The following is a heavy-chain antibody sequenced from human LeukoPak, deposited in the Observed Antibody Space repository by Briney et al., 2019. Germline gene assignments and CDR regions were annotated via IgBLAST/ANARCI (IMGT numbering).Heavy chain of an antibody. CDR3: ARGVGYSSSWSDKYYYYYMDV. CDR2: TYYRSKWYN. V-gene: IGHV6-1*01. J-gene: IGHJ6*03. D-gene: IGHD6-13*01. Sequence: SQTLSLTCAISGDSVSSNSAAWNWIRQSPSRGLEWLGRTYYRSKWYNDYAVSVKSRITINPDTSKNQFSLQLNSVTPEDTAVYYCARGVGYSSSWSDKYYYYYMDVWGKGTTVTVSS. CDR1: GDSVSSNSAA.